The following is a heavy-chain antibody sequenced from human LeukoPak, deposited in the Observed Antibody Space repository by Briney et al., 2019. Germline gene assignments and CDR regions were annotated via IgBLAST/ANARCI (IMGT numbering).Heavy chain of an antibody. Sequence: SQTLSLTCTVSGGSISSGGYYWSWIRPHPGKGLEWIGYIYYSGSTYYNPSLKSRVTISVDTSKNQFSLKLSSVTAADTAVYYCARVPYGGNSGVIDYWGQGTLVTVSS. CDR2: IYYSGST. J-gene: IGHJ4*02. CDR1: GGSISSGGYY. V-gene: IGHV4-31*03. CDR3: ARVPYGGNSGVIDY. D-gene: IGHD4-23*01.